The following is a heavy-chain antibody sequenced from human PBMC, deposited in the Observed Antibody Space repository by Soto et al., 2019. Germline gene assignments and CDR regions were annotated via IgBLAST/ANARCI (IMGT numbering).Heavy chain of an antibody. Sequence: QVQLVQSGAEVKKPGSSVKVSCKASGGTFSSYTISWVRQAPGQGLEWMGRIIPILGIANYAQKFQGRVTITADKSTRTAYMELSSLRSEDTAVYYCARFENIKYGMDVWGQGTTVTVSS. CDR3: ARFENIKYGMDV. V-gene: IGHV1-69*02. J-gene: IGHJ6*02. CDR2: IIPILGIA. CDR1: GGTFSSYT.